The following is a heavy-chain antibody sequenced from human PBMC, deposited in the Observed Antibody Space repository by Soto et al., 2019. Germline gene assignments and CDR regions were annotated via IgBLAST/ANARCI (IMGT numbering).Heavy chain of an antibody. V-gene: IGHV3-23*01. J-gene: IGHJ5*02. CDR2: ISGSGGST. CDR3: AKDRHNGYYDFWASTGWFDP. CDR1: GFTFSSYA. Sequence: GGSLRLSCAASGFTFSSYAMSWVRQAPGKGLEWVSAISGSGGSTYHADSVKGRFTISRDNSKNTLYLQMNSLRAEDTAVYYCAKDRHNGYYDFWASTGWFDPWGQGTLVTVSS. D-gene: IGHD3-3*01.